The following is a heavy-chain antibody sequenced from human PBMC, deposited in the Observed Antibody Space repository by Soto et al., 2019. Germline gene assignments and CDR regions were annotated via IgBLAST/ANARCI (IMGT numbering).Heavy chain of an antibody. J-gene: IGHJ6*02. Sequence: QVQLVQSGAEVKKPGSSVKVSCKASGGTFSSYAISWVRQAPGQGLEWMGGIIPIFGTANYAQKFQGRVTITADESTSTADRGLSSLGSEDTAVYYWAGGGATISYYYYGMDVWGQGTTVTVSS. V-gene: IGHV1-69*19. CDR3: AGGGATISYYYYGMDV. CDR2: IIPIFGTA. D-gene: IGHD1-26*01. CDR1: GGTFSSYA.